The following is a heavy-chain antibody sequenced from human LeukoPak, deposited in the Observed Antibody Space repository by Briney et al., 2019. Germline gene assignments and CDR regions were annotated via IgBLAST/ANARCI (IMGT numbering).Heavy chain of an antibody. J-gene: IGHJ6*03. CDR2: ISYDGSNK. Sequence: GGSLRLSCAASGFTFSSYGMHWVRQAPGKGLEWVAVISYDGSNKYYADSVKGRFTISRDNSKNTLYLQMNSLRAEDTAVYYCAKDIDGDYVRNYYYYYYMDVWGKGTTVTVSS. CDR3: AKDIDGDYVRNYYYYYYMDV. V-gene: IGHV3-30*18. D-gene: IGHD4-17*01. CDR1: GFTFSSYG.